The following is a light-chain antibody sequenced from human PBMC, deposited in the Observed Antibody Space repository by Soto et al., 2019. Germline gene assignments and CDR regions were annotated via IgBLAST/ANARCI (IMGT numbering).Light chain of an antibody. J-gene: IGLJ2*01. CDR2: EVT. CDR1: SSDVGADKY. Sequence: QSALTQPPSASGSPGQSVTISCTGTSSDVGADKYVSWYQQHPGRAPKLMIYEVTKRPSGVPDRFSGSKSGNTASLTVSGLQAEDEADYYCSSYAANNNLLFGGGTKVTVL. V-gene: IGLV2-8*01. CDR3: SSYAANNNLL.